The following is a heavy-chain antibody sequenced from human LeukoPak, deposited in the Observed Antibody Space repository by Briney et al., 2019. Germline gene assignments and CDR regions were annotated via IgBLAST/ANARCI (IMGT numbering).Heavy chain of an antibody. V-gene: IGHV1-69*13. D-gene: IGHD2-2*01. CDR2: IIPIFGTA. J-gene: IGHJ6*03. Sequence: SVKVSCKASGGTFSSYAISWVRQAPGQGLEWMGGIIPIFGTANYAQKFQGRVTITADESTSTAYMELSSLRSEDTAVYYCASGVVVPAATYYYYYYMDVWGKGTTVTISS. CDR3: ASGVVVPAATYYYYYYMDV. CDR1: GGTFSSYA.